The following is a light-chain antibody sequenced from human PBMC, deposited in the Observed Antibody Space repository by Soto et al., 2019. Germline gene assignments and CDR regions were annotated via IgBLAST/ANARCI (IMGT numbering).Light chain of an antibody. Sequence: DLQMTQSPSSLSASVGDRVIITCQASQDISRYLSWIQHKPGKAPKLLIYEASNLQTGVPERFSGSGSGTHFTFTISSVQPEDVATYYCQHYDNLPYTFGQGTKLEIK. CDR3: QHYDNLPYT. V-gene: IGKV1-33*01. J-gene: IGKJ2*01. CDR2: EAS. CDR1: QDISRY.